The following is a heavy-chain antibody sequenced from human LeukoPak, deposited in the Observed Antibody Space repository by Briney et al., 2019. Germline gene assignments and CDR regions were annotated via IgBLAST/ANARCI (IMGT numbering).Heavy chain of an antibody. Sequence: TSETLSLTCTVSGGSISSYYWSWIRQPPGKGLEWIGYIYTSGSTNYNPSLKSRVTISVDTSKNQFSLKLSSVTAADTAVYYCARLRFYYMDVWGKGTTDTVSS. CDR1: GGSISSYY. D-gene: IGHD3-3*01. CDR3: ARLRFYYMDV. J-gene: IGHJ6*03. CDR2: IYTSGST. V-gene: IGHV4-4*09.